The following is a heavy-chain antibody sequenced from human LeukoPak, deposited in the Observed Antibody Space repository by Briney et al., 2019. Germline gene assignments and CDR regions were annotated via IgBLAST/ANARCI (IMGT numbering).Heavy chain of an antibody. CDR2: IFPGDSDT. CDR1: GYTFTSYR. D-gene: IGHD2-2*02. CDR3: ASPYCSSTSCYTGLSY. Sequence: GESLKISCKGSGYTFTSYRIGWVRQMPGKGLEWMGVIFPGDSDTRYSPSFQGQVTISADKSISTAYLQWSSLKASDTAMYYCASPYCSSTSCYTGLSYWGQGTLVTVSS. V-gene: IGHV5-51*01. J-gene: IGHJ4*02.